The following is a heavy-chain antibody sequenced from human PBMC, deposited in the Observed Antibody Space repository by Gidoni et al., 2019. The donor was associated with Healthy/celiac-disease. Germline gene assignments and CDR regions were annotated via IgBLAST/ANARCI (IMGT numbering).Heavy chain of an antibody. CDR3: ARDPQLIVGATSWFDP. Sequence: QVQLQESGPGLVKPSETLSLTCTVSGYSISSGYYWGWIRQPPGKGLEWIGIIYHSGSTYYNPSLKSRVTISVDTSKNQFSLKLSSVTAADTAVYYCARDPQLIVGATSWFDPWGQGTLVTVSS. V-gene: IGHV4-38-2*02. J-gene: IGHJ5*02. D-gene: IGHD1-26*01. CDR2: IYHSGST. CDR1: GYSISSGYY.